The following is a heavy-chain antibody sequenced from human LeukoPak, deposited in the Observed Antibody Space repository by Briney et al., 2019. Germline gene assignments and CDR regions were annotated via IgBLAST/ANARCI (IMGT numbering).Heavy chain of an antibody. D-gene: IGHD1-26*01. Sequence: GRSLRLSCAASGFTFSSYGMHWVRQAPGKGLEWVAVIWYDGSNKYYADSVKGRFTISRDNAKNTLYLQMNSLRADDTAVYYCAADVMGARDNWGQGTLVTVSS. CDR2: IWYDGSNK. J-gene: IGHJ4*02. CDR1: GFTFSSYG. CDR3: AADVMGARDN. V-gene: IGHV3-33*03.